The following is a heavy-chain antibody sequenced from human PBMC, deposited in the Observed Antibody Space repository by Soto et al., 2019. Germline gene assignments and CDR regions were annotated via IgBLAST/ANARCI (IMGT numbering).Heavy chain of an antibody. CDR2: IYYSGST. D-gene: IGHD1-26*01. J-gene: IGHJ4*02. CDR3: ARRYGGTFDY. Sequence: SETLSLTCTVSGGSVSSYYWSWIRQPPGKGLEWIGYIYYSGSTNYNPSLKSRVTISVDTSKNQFSLKLTSVTAADTAVYYCARRYGGTFDYWGQGTLVTVSS. V-gene: IGHV4-59*02. CDR1: GGSVSSYY.